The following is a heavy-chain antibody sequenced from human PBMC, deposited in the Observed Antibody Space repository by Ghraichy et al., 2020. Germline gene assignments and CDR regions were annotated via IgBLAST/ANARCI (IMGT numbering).Heavy chain of an antibody. J-gene: IGHJ4*02. Sequence: SGPTLVKPTQTLTLTCTFSGLSVSTYGMCVTWIRQPPGKALEWLARIDWDDDKYYSTSLKTRLTISKDTSKNQVVLTLTNMDPVDTATYFCARFLTGLAYFDYWGQGTLVTVSS. CDR2: IDWDDDK. D-gene: IGHD1-20*01. V-gene: IGHV2-70*11. CDR1: GLSVSTYGMC. CDR3: ARFLTGLAYFDY.